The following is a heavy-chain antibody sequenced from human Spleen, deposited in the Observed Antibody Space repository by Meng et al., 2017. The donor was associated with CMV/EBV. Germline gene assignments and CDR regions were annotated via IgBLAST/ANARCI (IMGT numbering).Heavy chain of an antibody. Sequence: GESLKISCAASGFTFSSYDMHWVRQATGKGLEWVSAIGTAGDTYYPGSVKGRFTISRDNSKNTLYLQMNSVRGEDMAIYHCAKVRDSSGWYKNYHYGVDVWGQGTTVTVSS. CDR3: AKVRDSSGWYKNYHYGVDV. V-gene: IGHV3-13*01. D-gene: IGHD6-19*01. CDR1: GFTFSSYD. J-gene: IGHJ6*02. CDR2: IGTAGDT.